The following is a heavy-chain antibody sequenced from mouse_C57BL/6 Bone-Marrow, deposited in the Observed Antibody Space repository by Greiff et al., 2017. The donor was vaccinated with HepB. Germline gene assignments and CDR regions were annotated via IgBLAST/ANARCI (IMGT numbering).Heavy chain of an antibody. J-gene: IGHJ2*01. CDR1: GFTFSNYW. V-gene: IGHV6-3*01. D-gene: IGHD2-4*01. Sequence: EVKLMESGGGLVQPVGSMKLSCVASGFTFSNYWMNWVRQSPEKGLEWVAQIRLKSDNYATHYAESVKGRFTISRDDSKSSVYLQMNNLRAEDTGIYYCTVYDYDEGYFDYWGQGTTLTVSS. CDR3: TVYDYDEGYFDY. CDR2: IRLKSDNYAT.